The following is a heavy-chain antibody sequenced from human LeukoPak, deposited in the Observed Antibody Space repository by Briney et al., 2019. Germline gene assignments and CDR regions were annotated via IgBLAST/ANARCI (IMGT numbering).Heavy chain of an antibody. J-gene: IGHJ4*02. V-gene: IGHV5-51*01. CDR1: GYSFTSYW. D-gene: IGHD4-11*01. CDR2: IYPGDSDT. Sequence: GESLKISCKGSGYSFTSYWIVWVRQMPGKGLEWMGIIYPGDSDTRYSPSFQGQVTISADKSITTGYLQWSSLKASDTAMYYCARAPTSVSNPYYFDYWGQGALVTVSS. CDR3: ARAPTSVSNPYYFDY.